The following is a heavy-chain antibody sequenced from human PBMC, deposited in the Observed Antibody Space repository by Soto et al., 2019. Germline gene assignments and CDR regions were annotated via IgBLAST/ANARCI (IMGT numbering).Heavy chain of an antibody. Sequence: QIPLKESGPTLVKPTETLTLTCTVSGFPLSARGVGVGWIRQPPGKALEWLAIIYWNDDKRYSPSLKSRLTINKDTSKNQVVLSMTNTDPVDTAKDHCAHSPWGAAPDYWGQGTLVTVSS. CDR2: IYWNDDK. J-gene: IGHJ4*02. CDR1: GFPLSARGVG. V-gene: IGHV2-5*01. CDR3: AHSPWGAAPDY. D-gene: IGHD3-16*01.